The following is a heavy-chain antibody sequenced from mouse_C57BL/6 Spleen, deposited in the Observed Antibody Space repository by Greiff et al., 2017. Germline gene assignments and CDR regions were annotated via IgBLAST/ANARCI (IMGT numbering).Heavy chain of an antibody. D-gene: IGHD2-5*01. CDR1: GFTFSSYT. CDR3: ARLGVYYSSSAWFAY. Sequence: EVKLVESGGGLVKPGGSLKLSCAASGFTFSSYTMSWVRQTPEKRLEWVATISGGGGNTYYPDSVKGRFTISRDNAKNTMYLQMSSLRSEDTALYYCARLGVYYSSSAWFAYWGQGTLVTVSA. V-gene: IGHV5-9*01. CDR2: ISGGGGNT. J-gene: IGHJ3*01.